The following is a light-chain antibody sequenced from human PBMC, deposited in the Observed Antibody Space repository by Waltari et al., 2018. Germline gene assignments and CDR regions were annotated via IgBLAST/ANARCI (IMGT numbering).Light chain of an antibody. Sequence: QAALAQPPSVSGSPGQSVTISCNGTKSDIGFYSFVSWYHQSPGRAPKLIIYDVDKRPSGVAARFSGSKSGSTASLTISGLQDEDEADFFCCSLGGSNIFVFGSGT. CDR2: DVD. V-gene: IGLV2-11*01. CDR3: CSLGGSNIFV. CDR1: KSDIGFYSF. J-gene: IGLJ1*01.